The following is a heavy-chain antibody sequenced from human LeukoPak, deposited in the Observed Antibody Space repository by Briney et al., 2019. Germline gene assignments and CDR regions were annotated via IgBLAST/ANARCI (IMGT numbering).Heavy chain of an antibody. V-gene: IGHV3-48*01. D-gene: IGHD5-18*01. J-gene: IGHJ4*02. CDR3: VRGNSYGRGDFDS. CDR1: RFTFSSYS. Sequence: GGSLRLSCAASRFTFSSYSMNWVRQAPGKGLERVSYFTSRSNTIYYADSVKGRFTISRDNAKNSLYLQMNSLRAEDTAVYFCVRGNSYGRGDFDSWGQGTLVTVSS. CDR2: FTSRSNTI.